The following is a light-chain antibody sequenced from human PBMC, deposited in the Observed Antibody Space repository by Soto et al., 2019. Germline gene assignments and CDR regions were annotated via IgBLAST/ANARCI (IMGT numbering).Light chain of an antibody. CDR2: GAS. J-gene: IGKJ1*01. CDR3: QQYGYSPWT. V-gene: IGKV3-20*01. CDR1: ESVNSAY. Sequence: EIVLTQSPFTLSLSPGERATLSCRASESVNSAYLAWYQHRPAQAPRLLIYGASSRATGVPDRFSGSGSGTEFTLTITRLEPADFALYYCQQYGYSPWTFGLGTKVDIK.